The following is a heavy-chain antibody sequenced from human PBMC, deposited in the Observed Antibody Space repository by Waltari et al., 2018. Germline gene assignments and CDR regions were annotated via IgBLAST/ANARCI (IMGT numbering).Heavy chain of an antibody. CDR3: ARDIPRGYHAFDI. J-gene: IGHJ3*02. V-gene: IGHV1-69*01. Sequence: QVQLVQSGAEVKKPGSSVKVSCKAFGGTFTRYAISWVRTAPGQGLEWMGGIIPIFGTANYAQKFQGRVTITADESTSTAYMELSSLRSEDTAVYYCARDIPRGYHAFDIWGQGTMVTVSS. CDR1: GGTFTRYA. D-gene: IGHD5-18*01. CDR2: IIPIFGTA.